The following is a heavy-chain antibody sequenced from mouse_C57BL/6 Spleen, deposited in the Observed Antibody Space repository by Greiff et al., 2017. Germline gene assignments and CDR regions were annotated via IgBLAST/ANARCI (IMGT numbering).Heavy chain of an antibody. J-gene: IGHJ4*01. V-gene: IGHV10-1*01. Sequence: EVQVVESGGGLVQPKGSLKLSCAASGFSFNTYAMNWVRQAPGKGLEWVARIRSKSNNYATYYADSVKDRFTISRDDSESMLYLQMNNLKTEDTAMYYCVRQGPYYAMDYWGQGTSVTVSS. CDR3: VRQGPYYAMDY. CDR1: GFSFNTYA. CDR2: IRSKSNNYAT.